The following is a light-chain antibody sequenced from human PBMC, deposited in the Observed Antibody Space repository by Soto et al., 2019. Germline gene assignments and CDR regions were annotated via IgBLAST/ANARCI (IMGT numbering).Light chain of an antibody. CDR3: SSYTGSTTLVI. Sequence: QSALTQPASVSGSPGQWITISCTGTSSDVGGYNYVSWYQQHPGKAPKLMIYDVSNRPSGVSNRFSGSRSGNTASLTISGLQAEDEAHYYCSSYTGSTTLVIFGGGTQLTVL. V-gene: IGLV2-14*03. CDR1: SSDVGGYNY. CDR2: DVS. J-gene: IGLJ2*01.